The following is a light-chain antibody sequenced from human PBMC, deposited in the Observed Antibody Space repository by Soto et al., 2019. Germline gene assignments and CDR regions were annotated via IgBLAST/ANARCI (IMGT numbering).Light chain of an antibody. V-gene: IGKV3-11*01. J-gene: IGKJ1*01. CDR1: QSVSSN. CDR3: QQGKT. CDR2: DAS. Sequence: EIVLTQSPATLSLSPGERATLSCWASQSVSSNLAWYQQKPGQAPRLLIYDASNRATGIPARFSGSGSGTDFTLTISSLEPEDFAFYYCQQGKTFGQGTKVEIK.